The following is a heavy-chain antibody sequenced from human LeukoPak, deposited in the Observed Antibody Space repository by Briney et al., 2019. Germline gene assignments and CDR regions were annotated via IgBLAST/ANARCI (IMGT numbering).Heavy chain of an antibody. CDR3: ARRRGFYYYGSGSYYNPFDY. CDR1: GGSFSGYY. CDR2: INHSGST. Sequence: SETLSLTCAVYGGSFSGYYWSWIRQPPGKGLEWIGEINHSGSTNYNPSLKSRVTISVDTSKNQFSPKLSSVTAADTAVYYCARRRGFYYYGSGSYYNPFDYWGQGTLVTVSS. V-gene: IGHV4-34*01. J-gene: IGHJ4*02. D-gene: IGHD3-10*01.